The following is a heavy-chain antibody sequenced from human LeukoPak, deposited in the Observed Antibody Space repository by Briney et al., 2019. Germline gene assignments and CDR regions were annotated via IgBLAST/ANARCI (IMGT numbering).Heavy chain of an antibody. CDR2: IYPGDSDT. V-gene: IGHV5-51*01. CDR3: ARPGTLTGYYDAFDI. J-gene: IGHJ3*02. Sequence: GESLKISCKGSGYSFTSYWIGWVRQMPGKGLEWMGIIYPGDSDTRYSPSFQGQVTISADKSISTAYLQWSSLKASDTAMYYCARPGTLTGYYDAFDIWGQGTMVTVSS. CDR1: GYSFTSYW. D-gene: IGHD3-9*01.